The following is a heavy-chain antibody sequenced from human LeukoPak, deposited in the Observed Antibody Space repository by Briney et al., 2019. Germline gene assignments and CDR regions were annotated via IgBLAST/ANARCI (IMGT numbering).Heavy chain of an antibody. CDR1: GFTFSSYD. CDR3: ARDPMLDAVVVAVTQRWFDP. D-gene: IGHD2-15*01. J-gene: IGHJ5*02. V-gene: IGHV3-48*04. Sequence: GGSLRLSCAASGFTFSSYDMNWVRQAPGKGLEWISFINSGGSSTFYADSVKGRFTISRDNAKNSLYLQMNSLRAEDTAVYYCARDPMLDAVVVAVTQRWFDPWGQGALVTVSS. CDR2: INSGGSST.